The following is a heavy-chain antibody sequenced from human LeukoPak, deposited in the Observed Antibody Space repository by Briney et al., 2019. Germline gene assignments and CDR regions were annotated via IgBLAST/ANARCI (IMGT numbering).Heavy chain of an antibody. J-gene: IGHJ4*02. CDR3: AKDREGQWLVRILDY. D-gene: IGHD6-19*01. Sequence: GGSLRLSCAASGFTFSSYAMSWVRQAPGKGLEWVSAISGSGGSTYYADSVKGRFTISRDNSKNTLYLQMNSLRAEDTAVYYCAKDREGQWLVRILDYWGQGTLVTVSS. V-gene: IGHV3-23*01. CDR1: GFTFSSYA. CDR2: ISGSGGST.